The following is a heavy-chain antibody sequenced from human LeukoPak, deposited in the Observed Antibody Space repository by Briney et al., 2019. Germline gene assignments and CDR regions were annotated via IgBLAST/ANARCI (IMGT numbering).Heavy chain of an antibody. V-gene: IGHV1-2*04. J-gene: IGHJ6*02. Sequence: ASVKVSCKASGGTFSSYAISWVRQAPGQGLEWMGWINPNSGGTNYAQKFQGWVTMTRDTSISTAYMELSRLRSDDTAVYYCARRPRGYYYGMDVWGQGTTVTVSS. D-gene: IGHD6-6*01. CDR1: GGTFSSYA. CDR2: INPNSGGT. CDR3: ARRPRGYYYGMDV.